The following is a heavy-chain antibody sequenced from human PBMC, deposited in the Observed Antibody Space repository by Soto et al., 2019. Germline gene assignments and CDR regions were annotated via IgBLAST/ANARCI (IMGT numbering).Heavy chain of an antibody. CDR2: INHSGST. J-gene: IGHJ4*02. V-gene: IGHV4-34*01. Sequence: PSETLSLTCAVYGGSFSGYYWSWIRQPPGKGLEWIGEINHSGSTNYNPSLKSRVTISVDTSKNQFSLKLSSVTAADTAVYYCARGAPREDIVVVPAAIANLDYWGQGTLVTVSS. D-gene: IGHD2-2*02. CDR3: ARGAPREDIVVVPAAIANLDY. CDR1: GGSFSGYY.